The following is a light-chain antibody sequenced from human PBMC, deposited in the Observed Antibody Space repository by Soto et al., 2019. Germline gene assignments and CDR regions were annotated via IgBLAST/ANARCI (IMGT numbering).Light chain of an antibody. Sequence: QSALTQPPSVSGSPGQSVTISCTGTSSDVGSYNRVSWYQQPPGTAPKLMIYEVSNRPSGVPDRFSGSKSGNTASLTISGLKAEDEADYYCSSYTSSRTRVFGTGTKLTVL. V-gene: IGLV2-18*02. CDR3: SSYTSSRTRV. CDR1: SSDVGSYNR. J-gene: IGLJ1*01. CDR2: EVS.